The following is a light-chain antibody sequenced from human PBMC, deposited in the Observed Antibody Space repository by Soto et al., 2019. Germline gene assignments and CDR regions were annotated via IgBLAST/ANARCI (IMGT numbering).Light chain of an antibody. J-gene: IGKJ4*01. CDR2: AAS. CDR1: QSIDSY. V-gene: IGKV1-39*01. CDR3: QQSYSAHLT. Sequence: DIQMTQSPSSLSASVGDRVTITCRASQSIDSYLNWYQQKPGKAPKLLIYAASSLQSGVPSRFSGSGSGTDFTLTINSLQPEDFATYYCQQSYSAHLTFGGGTKVEIK.